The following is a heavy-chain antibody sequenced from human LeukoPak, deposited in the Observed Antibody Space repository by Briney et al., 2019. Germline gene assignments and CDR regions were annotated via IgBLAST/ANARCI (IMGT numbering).Heavy chain of an antibody. CDR3: ARDNSYGDPGYPDY. CDR1: GGSISSYY. Sequence: SETLSLTCTVSGGSISSYYWSWIRQPPGKGLEWIGYIYYSGSTNYNPSLKSRVTISVDTSKNQFSLKLSSVTAADTAVYYCARDNSYGDPGYPDYWGQGTLVTVSS. V-gene: IGHV4-59*01. CDR2: IYYSGST. D-gene: IGHD5-18*01. J-gene: IGHJ4*02.